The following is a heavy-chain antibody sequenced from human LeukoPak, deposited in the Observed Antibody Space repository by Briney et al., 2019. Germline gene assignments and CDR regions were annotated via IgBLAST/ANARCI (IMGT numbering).Heavy chain of an antibody. Sequence: GESLRLSCAASGFTFSSYSMNWVRRTPGKGLEWVSSISATSTYIYYADSVKGRFTISRDNAKNSLYLQMNSLRAEDTAVYYCARDLCSSTSCYFDCYYYMDVWGKGTTVTVSS. V-gene: IGHV3-21*01. J-gene: IGHJ6*03. CDR1: GFTFSSYS. CDR3: ARDLCSSTSCYFDCYYYMDV. D-gene: IGHD2-2*01. CDR2: ISATSTYI.